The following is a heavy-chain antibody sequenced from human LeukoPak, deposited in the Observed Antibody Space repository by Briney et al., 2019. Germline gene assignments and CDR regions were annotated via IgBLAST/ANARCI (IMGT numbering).Heavy chain of an antibody. J-gene: IGHJ5*02. CDR2: INPNSGGT. D-gene: IGHD2-2*01. V-gene: IGHV1-2*06. CDR1: GYTFTGYY. CDR3: ARGYCSSTSCYDWFDP. Sequence: ASVKVSCKASGYTFTGYYMHWVRQAPGQGLGWMGRINPNSGGTNYAQKFQGRVTMTRDTSISTAYMELSRLRSDDTAVYYCARGYCSSTSCYDWFDPWGQGTLVTVFS.